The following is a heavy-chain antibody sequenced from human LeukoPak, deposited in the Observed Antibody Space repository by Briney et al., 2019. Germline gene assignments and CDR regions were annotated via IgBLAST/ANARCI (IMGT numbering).Heavy chain of an antibody. CDR1: GYTFTGYY. J-gene: IGHJ4*02. CDR3: ARVHGDCSGGSCYSGFYFDY. D-gene: IGHD2-15*01. V-gene: IGHV1-2*02. Sequence: EASVKVSCKASGYTFTGYYMHWVRQAPGQGLEWMGWINPNSGGTNYAQKFQGRVTMTRDTSISTAYMELSRLRSDDTAVYYCARVHGDCSGGSCYSGFYFDYWGQGTLVTVSS. CDR2: INPNSGGT.